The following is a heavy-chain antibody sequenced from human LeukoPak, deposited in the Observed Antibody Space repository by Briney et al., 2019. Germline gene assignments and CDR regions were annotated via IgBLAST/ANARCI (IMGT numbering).Heavy chain of an antibody. V-gene: IGHV4-30-4*08. Sequence: PSQTLSLTCTVSGGSISSGDYYWSWIRQPPGKGLEWIGYIYYSGSTYYNPSLNSRVTISVDTSKNQFSLKLSSVTAADTAVYYCARGRPYCSSTSCYPEYFQHWGQGTLVTVSS. CDR2: IYYSGST. CDR3: ARGRPYCSSTSCYPEYFQH. D-gene: IGHD2-2*01. J-gene: IGHJ1*01. CDR1: GGSISSGDYY.